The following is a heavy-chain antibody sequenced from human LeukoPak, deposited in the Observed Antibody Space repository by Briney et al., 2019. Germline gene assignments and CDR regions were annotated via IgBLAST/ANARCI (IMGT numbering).Heavy chain of an antibody. J-gene: IGHJ6*02. CDR3: ARDQQLLYYGMDV. CDR2: TYYRSKWYN. CDR1: GDSVSSNSAA. D-gene: IGHD2-2*01. Sequence: SQTLSLTCAISGDSVSSNSAAWNWIRHSPSRGLEWLGRTYYRSKWYNDYAVSVKSRITMNPDTSKNQFSLQLNSVTPEDTAVYYCARDQQLLYYGMDVWGQGTTVTVSS. V-gene: IGHV6-1*01.